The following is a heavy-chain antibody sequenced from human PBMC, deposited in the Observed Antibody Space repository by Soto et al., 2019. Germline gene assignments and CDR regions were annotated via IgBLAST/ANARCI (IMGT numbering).Heavy chain of an antibody. V-gene: IGHV1-18*01. CDR1: GYTFSSYG. D-gene: IGHD4-17*01. CDR3: ARDSDYIIAY. CDR2: ISAYNGNT. Sequence: ASVKVSCKASGYTFSSYGIHWVRQAPGQGLEWMGWISAYNGNTNYAQKLQGRVTLTTDTSTSTAYMELRSLRSDDTAVYYCARDSDYIIAYWGQGTLVTSPQ. J-gene: IGHJ4*02.